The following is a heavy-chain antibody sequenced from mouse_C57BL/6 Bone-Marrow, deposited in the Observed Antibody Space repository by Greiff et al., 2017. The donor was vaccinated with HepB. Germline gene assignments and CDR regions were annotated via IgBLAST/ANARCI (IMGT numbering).Heavy chain of an antibody. CDR3: ARDPYYYGSPWFAY. J-gene: IGHJ3*01. CDR1: GYTFTSYG. D-gene: IGHD1-1*01. Sequence: QVQLQQSGAELARPGASVKLSCKASGYTFTSYGIRWVKQSTGQGLEWIGEIYPRSGNTYYNEKFKGKATLTADKSSSTAYMELRSLTSEDSAVYFCARDPYYYGSPWFAYWGQGTLVTVSA. CDR2: IYPRSGNT. V-gene: IGHV1-81*01.